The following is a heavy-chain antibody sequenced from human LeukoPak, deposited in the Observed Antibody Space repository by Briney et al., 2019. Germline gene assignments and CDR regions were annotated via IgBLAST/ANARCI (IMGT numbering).Heavy chain of an antibody. J-gene: IGHJ4*02. CDR1: GFTFSTYA. D-gene: IGHD3/OR15-3a*01. Sequence: GGSLRLSCAASGFTFSTYAMTWVRQAPGKGLEWVSAISGSGGNAYYAEFVKGRFTISRDNSKNTLYLQMNNLRAEDTAVYYCATDVGTVFFDNWGQGTVVTVSS. V-gene: IGHV3-23*01. CDR3: ATDVGTVFFDN. CDR2: ISGSGGNA.